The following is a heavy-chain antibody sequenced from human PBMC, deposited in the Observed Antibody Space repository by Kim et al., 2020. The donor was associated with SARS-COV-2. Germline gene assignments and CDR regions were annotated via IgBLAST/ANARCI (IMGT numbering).Heavy chain of an antibody. CDR2: IRSKAYGGTT. CDR1: GFTFGDYA. Sequence: GGSLRLSCTASGFTFGDYAMSWFRQAPGKGLEWVGFIRSKAYGGTTEYAASVKGRFTISRDDSKSIAYLQMNSLKTEDTAVYYCTRVDYDILTGYSKYYFDYWGQGTLVTVSS. D-gene: IGHD3-9*01. V-gene: IGHV3-49*03. CDR3: TRVDYDILTGYSKYYFDY. J-gene: IGHJ4*02.